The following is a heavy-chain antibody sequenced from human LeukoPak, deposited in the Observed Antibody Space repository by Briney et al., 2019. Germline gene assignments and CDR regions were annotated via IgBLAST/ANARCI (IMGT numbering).Heavy chain of an antibody. CDR3: ARGRGYSGYAPDY. D-gene: IGHD5-12*01. J-gene: IGHJ4*02. CDR1: GYSFTSYW. V-gene: IGHV5-51*01. Sequence: HGEALKITCKGSGYSFTSYWIDWVRQMPGKGLEWMGIIYPGDSDTRYSPSFQGQVTISADKSISTAYLQWSSLKASDTAMYYCARGRGYSGYAPDYWGQGTLVTVSS. CDR2: IYPGDSDT.